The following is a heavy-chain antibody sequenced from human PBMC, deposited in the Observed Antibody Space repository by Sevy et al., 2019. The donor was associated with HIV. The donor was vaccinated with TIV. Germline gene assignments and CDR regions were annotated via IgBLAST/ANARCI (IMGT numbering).Heavy chain of an antibody. J-gene: IGHJ6*02. CDR3: AREGTATKPPYYYYGMDV. CDR1: GGSISSYY. V-gene: IGHV4-59*01. CDR2: IYYSGST. Sequence: SETLSLTCTVSGGSISSYYWSWIRQPPGKGLEWVGYIYYSGSTNYNPSLKSRVTISVDTSKNQFSLKLSSVTAADTAVYYCAREGTATKPPYYYYGMDVWGQATTVTVSS. D-gene: IGHD6-25*01.